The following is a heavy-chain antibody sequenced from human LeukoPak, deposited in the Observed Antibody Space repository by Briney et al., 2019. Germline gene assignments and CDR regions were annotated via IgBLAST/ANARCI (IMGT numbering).Heavy chain of an antibody. CDR3: ARGGHGAFDY. V-gene: IGHV4-59*11. J-gene: IGHJ4*02. Sequence: SETLSLPCTLCGGSISGQYWSWIRQPPGKGLEWIGYIYYSGSTSYNPSLKSRVTISVDTSKNQFSLKLSSVTAADTAVYYCARGGHGAFDYWGQGTLVTVSS. CDR2: IYYSGST. CDR1: GGSISGQY. D-gene: IGHD3-16*01.